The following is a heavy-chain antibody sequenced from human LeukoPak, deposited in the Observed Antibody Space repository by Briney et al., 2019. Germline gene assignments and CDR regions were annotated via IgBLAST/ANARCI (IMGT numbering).Heavy chain of an antibody. CDR2: IYSGGPT. CDR3: ARGWVVATGGFDM. J-gene: IGHJ3*02. D-gene: IGHD2-8*02. V-gene: IGHV3-53*01. Sequence: GGSLRLSCAASGFTVSSNQMTWVRQAPGKGLEWVSVIYSGGPTYYADSVKGRFTISRDNSKNTVYLQMNSLRGEDTAVYFCARGWVVATGGFDMWGQGTMVTVSS. CDR1: GFTVSSNQ.